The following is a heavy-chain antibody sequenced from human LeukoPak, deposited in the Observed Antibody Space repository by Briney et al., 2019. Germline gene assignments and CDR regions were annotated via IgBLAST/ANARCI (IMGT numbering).Heavy chain of an antibody. Sequence: PGGSLRLSCAASGFTFSSYAMRWVRQAPGKGLDCVALISHDGSHTYYADSVKGRFSISRDNSKKTLYLQMDSLRTDDTAVYFCARDRNYRGPYPAFWGQGSLVTVSS. CDR1: GFTFSSYA. CDR2: ISHDGSHT. J-gene: IGHJ4*02. CDR3: ARDRNYRGPYPAF. V-gene: IGHV3-30*04. D-gene: IGHD1-7*01.